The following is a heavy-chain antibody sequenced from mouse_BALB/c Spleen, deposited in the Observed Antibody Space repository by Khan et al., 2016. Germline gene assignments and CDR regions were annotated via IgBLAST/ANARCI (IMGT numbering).Heavy chain of an antibody. D-gene: IGHD1-1*01. Sequence: EVELVESGGGLVQPGGSLKLSCTASGFTFNNYGMSWVRQTRDKRLDLVATINTNGGSTYYPDSVKGRFTISRDNAKNTLYLQMSSLKSEDTAMYCCARWDYYGNFFDFWGQGTTLTVSS. CDR2: INTNGGST. J-gene: IGHJ2*01. V-gene: IGHV5-6-3*01. CDR1: GFTFNNYG. CDR3: ARWDYYGNFFDF.